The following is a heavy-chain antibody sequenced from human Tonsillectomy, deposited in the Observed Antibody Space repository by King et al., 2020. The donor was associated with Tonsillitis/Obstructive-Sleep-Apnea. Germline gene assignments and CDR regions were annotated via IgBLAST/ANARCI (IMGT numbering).Heavy chain of an antibody. V-gene: IGHV3-23*04. CDR3: ASRTAVAGEGFDP. J-gene: IGHJ5*02. CDR1: GFTFSSYA. CDR2: ISGSGGST. D-gene: IGHD6-19*01. Sequence: VQLVESGGGLVQPGGSLRLSCAASGFTFSSYATSWVRPVPGKGLEWVSSISGSGGSTYYADSVKGRFTISRDNSKNTVYLQMNSLRAEDAAIYYCASRTAVAGEGFDPWGQGTLVTVSS.